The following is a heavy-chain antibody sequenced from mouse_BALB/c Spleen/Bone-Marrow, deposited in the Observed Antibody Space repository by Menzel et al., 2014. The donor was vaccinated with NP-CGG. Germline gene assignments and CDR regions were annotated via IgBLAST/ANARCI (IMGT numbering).Heavy chain of an antibody. CDR1: GFTFNNYG. J-gene: IGHJ3*01. Sequence: EVQGVESGGGLVKSGGSLKLSCAASGFTFNNYGMSWVRQTPEKRLEWVATISGGGSYTFYPDSVKGRFTISGDNAKNDLYLQLSSLRSEDAALYYCARHAYYDQTEVSFVYWGQGTLVTVSA. D-gene: IGHD2-4*01. V-gene: IGHV5-9-2*01. CDR2: ISGGGSYT. CDR3: ARHAYYDQTEVSFVY.